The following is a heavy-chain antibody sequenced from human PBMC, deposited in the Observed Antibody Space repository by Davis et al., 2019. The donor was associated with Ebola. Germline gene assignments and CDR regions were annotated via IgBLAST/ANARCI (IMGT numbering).Heavy chain of an antibody. CDR1: GLTLSHYW. V-gene: IGHV3-74*01. Sequence: GESLKISCAASGLTLSHYWIHWVRQVPGKGLLWVSHINFEGDNTNYADSVKGRFTISRDNTKNTLFLQMNSLRAEDTAVYYCERDGDNYSDLDYWGQGTLVTVSS. CDR2: INFEGDNT. D-gene: IGHD5-24*01. J-gene: IGHJ4*02. CDR3: ERDGDNYSDLDY.